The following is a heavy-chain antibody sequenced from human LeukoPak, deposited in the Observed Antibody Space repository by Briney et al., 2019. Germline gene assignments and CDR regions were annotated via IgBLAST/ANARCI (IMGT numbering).Heavy chain of an antibody. CDR1: GFTFSTYW. CDR3: SRGGSGYDWGAY. D-gene: IGHD5-12*01. V-gene: IGHV3-74*01. Sequence: PGGSLRLSCEASGFTFSTYWMHWVRQVPGKGLVWVSRISGDGRSTSYADSVKGRITISRDNAKSTLYLQMNSLRADDTAVYYCSRGGSGYDWGAYWGLGTLVTVSS. J-gene: IGHJ4*02. CDR2: ISGDGRST.